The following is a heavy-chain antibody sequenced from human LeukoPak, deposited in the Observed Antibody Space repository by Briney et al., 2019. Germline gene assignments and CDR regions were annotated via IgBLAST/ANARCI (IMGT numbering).Heavy chain of an antibody. D-gene: IGHD3-10*01. Sequence: GGSLRLSCAASGFTFSSYAMSWVRQAPGKGLEWVLGICGGGASAYYADSVKGRFTISRDNSKNTLYLQMNSLRAEDTAVYYCAKIGGGPTIIRGVIISPFDYWGQRTLVTVSS. CDR1: GFTFSSYA. V-gene: IGHV3-23*01. CDR3: AKIGGGPTIIRGVIISPFDY. CDR2: ICGGGASA. J-gene: IGHJ4*02.